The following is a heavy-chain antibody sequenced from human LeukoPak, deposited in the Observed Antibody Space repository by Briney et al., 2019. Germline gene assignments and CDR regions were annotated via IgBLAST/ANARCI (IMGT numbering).Heavy chain of an antibody. CDR2: MYYSGGT. D-gene: IGHD5-24*01. Sequence: SETLSLTCRVSGASISGYYWSWIRQPPGKGLEWIGHMYYSGGTTYNPSLKSRVSISLDTSKKHFSLKLSSVTAADTAVYYCAGRLWRRDGYNLSAFDIWGQGTMVTVSS. CDR3: AGRLWRRDGYNLSAFDI. CDR1: GASISGYY. V-gene: IGHV4-59*01. J-gene: IGHJ3*02.